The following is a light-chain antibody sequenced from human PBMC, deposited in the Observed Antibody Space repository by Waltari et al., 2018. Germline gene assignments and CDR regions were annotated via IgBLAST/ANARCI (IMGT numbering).Light chain of an antibody. CDR1: SSDIGGYNR. CDR3: SSFAGSHTVL. J-gene: IGLJ2*01. CDR2: EVS. V-gene: IGLV2-11*01. Sequence: QAALTQPPSMSGSPGQSVTISCPGTSSDIGGYNRVSWYQQHPDKAPKLMIYEVSQRPSGVSDRFSGSKSGNTASLTISGLQAEDESDYFCSSFAGSHTVLFGGGTRLTVL.